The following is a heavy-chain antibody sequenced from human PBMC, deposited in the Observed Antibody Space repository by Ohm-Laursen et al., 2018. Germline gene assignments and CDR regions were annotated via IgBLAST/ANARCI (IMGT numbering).Heavy chain of an antibody. Sequence: GSLRLSCTASGFTFSSYTMNWVRQAPGKGLEWVSLISSTSSYTYYADSVKGRFTISRDNAKNSLYLQMSSLRAEDTAVYYCAREPRGMDVWGQGTTVTVSS. V-gene: IGHV3-21*01. CDR2: ISSTSSYT. CDR3: AREPRGMDV. CDR1: GFTFSSYT. J-gene: IGHJ6*02.